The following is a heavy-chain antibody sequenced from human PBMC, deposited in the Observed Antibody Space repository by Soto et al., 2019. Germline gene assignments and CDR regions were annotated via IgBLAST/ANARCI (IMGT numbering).Heavy chain of an antibody. Sequence: PSETLSLTCTVSGGSISSYYWSWIRQPPGKGLNWIRYIYYSGSTNYNPSLKSRVTISVDTSKNQFSLKMSSVTAADTAVYYCARRYGPGFDYWGQGTLVTVS. V-gene: IGHV4-59*08. CDR1: GGSISSYY. CDR2: IYYSGST. J-gene: IGHJ4*02. CDR3: ARRYGPGFDY. D-gene: IGHD4-17*01.